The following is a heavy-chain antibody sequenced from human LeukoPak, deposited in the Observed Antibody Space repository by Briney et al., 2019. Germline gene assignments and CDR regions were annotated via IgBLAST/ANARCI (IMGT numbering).Heavy chain of an antibody. D-gene: IGHD6-19*01. J-gene: IGHJ4*02. CDR3: PGRYSSGWPDFFFDY. V-gene: IGHV4-59*08. CDR2: IDYSGST. CDR1: GGSISSYY. Sequence: SQTRSPTCTVAGGSISSYYCSWSRQPPREGLEWIGYIDYSGSTNYNASLKSRFTISVDTSKNQCSLKLRSVTAAATAVYYCPGRYSSGWPDFFFDYWGQGTLVTVSS.